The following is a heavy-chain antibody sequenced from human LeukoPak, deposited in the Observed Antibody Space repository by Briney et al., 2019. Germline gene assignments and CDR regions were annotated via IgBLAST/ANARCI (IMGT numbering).Heavy chain of an antibody. J-gene: IGHJ3*02. CDR1: GYTFTGYY. CDR3: ARGLRAGALDI. D-gene: IGHD2-2*01. Sequence: EASVKVSCKASGYTFTGYYMHWVRQAPGQGLEWMGWINPNSGGTNYAQKFQGRVTMTRDTSISTAYMELRRLRYDDTAVHYCARGLRAGALDIWGQGTMVTVSS. CDR2: INPNSGGT. V-gene: IGHV1-2*02.